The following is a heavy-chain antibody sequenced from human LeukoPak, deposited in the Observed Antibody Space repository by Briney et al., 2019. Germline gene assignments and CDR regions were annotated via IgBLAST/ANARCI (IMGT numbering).Heavy chain of an antibody. CDR1: GGSFSGYY. CDR3: ARGRYYYGSGSYSQMGFDY. V-gene: IGHV4-34*01. Sequence: PSETLSLTCAVYGGSFSGYYWSWIRQPPGKGLEWIGEINHSGSTNYNPSLKSRVTISVDTSKNQFSLKLSSVTAADTAVYYCARGRYYYGSGSYSQMGFDYWGQGTLVTVSS. J-gene: IGHJ4*02. D-gene: IGHD3-10*01. CDR2: INHSGST.